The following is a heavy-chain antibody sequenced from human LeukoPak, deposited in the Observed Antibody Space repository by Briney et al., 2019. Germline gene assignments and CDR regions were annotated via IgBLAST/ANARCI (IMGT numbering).Heavy chain of an antibody. Sequence: SETLSLTCAVYGGSFSGYYWSWIRQPPGKGLEWIGEINHSGSTNYNPSLKGRVTISVDTSKNQFSLKLSSVTAADTAVYYCARGTLEWELLLDDAFDIWGQGTMVTVSS. V-gene: IGHV4-34*01. CDR3: ARGTLEWELLLDDAFDI. D-gene: IGHD1-26*01. CDR1: GGSFSGYY. CDR2: INHSGST. J-gene: IGHJ3*02.